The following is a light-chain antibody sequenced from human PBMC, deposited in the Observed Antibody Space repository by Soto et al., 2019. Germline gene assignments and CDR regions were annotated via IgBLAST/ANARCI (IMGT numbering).Light chain of an antibody. Sequence: DIQLTQSPSTLSASLGDRVTITCRASQSISRWVAWYQQKPGKAPKLLIYESSYLETGVPSRFSGSGSGTEFTLTISSLQPDDFATYYCQQYNTYWTFGQGTKVEIK. CDR2: ESS. J-gene: IGKJ1*01. CDR3: QQYNTYWT. V-gene: IGKV1-5*03. CDR1: QSISRW.